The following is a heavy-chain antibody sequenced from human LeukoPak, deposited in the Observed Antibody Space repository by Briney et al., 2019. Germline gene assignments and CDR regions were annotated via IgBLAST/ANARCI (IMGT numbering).Heavy chain of an antibody. Sequence: ASVTVSCKASGYTFTGYYMHWVRQAPGQGLEWMGWINPNSGGTNYAQKFQGRVTMTRDTSISTAYMELSRLRSDDTAVYYCARGNYGDKLSRFDYGGQGTLVTVSS. V-gene: IGHV1-2*02. CDR3: ARGNYGDKLSRFDY. CDR2: INPNSGGT. CDR1: GYTFTGYY. J-gene: IGHJ4*02. D-gene: IGHD4-17*01.